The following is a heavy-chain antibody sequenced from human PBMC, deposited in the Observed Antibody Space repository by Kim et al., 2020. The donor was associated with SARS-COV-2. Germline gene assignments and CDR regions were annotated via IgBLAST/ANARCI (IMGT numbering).Heavy chain of an antibody. J-gene: IGHJ4*01. Sequence: ASVKVSCKASGYTFSSYAINWVRQATGQGLEWMGWMIPNSGNTGYAQKFQGRVTMTTNESISTAYMELSSLRSEDTAVYYCARLYRAVFFMLEHSFD. V-gene: IGHV1-8*02. D-gene: IGHD1-1*01. CDR2: MIPNSGNT. CDR1: GYTFSSYA. CDR3: ARLYRAVFFMLEHSFD.